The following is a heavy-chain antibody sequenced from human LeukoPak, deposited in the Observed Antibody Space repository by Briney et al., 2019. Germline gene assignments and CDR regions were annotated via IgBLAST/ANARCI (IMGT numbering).Heavy chain of an antibody. Sequence: SETLSLTCTVSGASINSGSYYWTWIRQPAGKGLEWIGRIYTSGSTNYNPSLKSRVTISLDTSKNQFSLKLSSVTAADTAVYYCARVAKRWLQFSFNWFDPWGQGTLVTVSS. V-gene: IGHV4-61*02. D-gene: IGHD5-24*01. CDR3: ARVAKRWLQFSFNWFDP. CDR1: GASINSGSYY. J-gene: IGHJ5*02. CDR2: IYTSGST.